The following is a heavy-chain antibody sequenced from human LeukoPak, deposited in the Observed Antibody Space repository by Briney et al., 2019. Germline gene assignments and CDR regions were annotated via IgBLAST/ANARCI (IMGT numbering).Heavy chain of an antibody. Sequence: ASVKVSCKASGYTFTGYYMHWVRQAPGQGLEWMGWINPNSGGTNYAQKFQGRVTMTRDTSISTAYTELSRLRSDDTAVYYCARDLGGIVVVPAAILYGMDVWGQGTTVTVSS. CDR2: INPNSGGT. V-gene: IGHV1-2*02. J-gene: IGHJ6*02. D-gene: IGHD2-2*01. CDR3: ARDLGGIVVVPAAILYGMDV. CDR1: GYTFTGYY.